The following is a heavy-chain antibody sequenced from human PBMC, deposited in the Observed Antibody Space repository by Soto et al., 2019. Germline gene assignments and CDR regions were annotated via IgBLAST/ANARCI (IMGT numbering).Heavy chain of an antibody. CDR1: GFTFSAYA. J-gene: IGHJ6*02. CDR3: TRDWDIVILSVPIPNYNYGMDV. D-gene: IGHD2-15*01. Sequence: GGSLRLSCEGSGFTFSAYAMNWVRQAPGQGLEWVSYISSRSDTLYYADSVKGRFTISRDNAKNSVYLQVNNLRDEDTAVYYCTRDWDIVILSVPIPNYNYGMDVWGQGTTVTVS. V-gene: IGHV3-48*02. CDR2: ISSRSDTL.